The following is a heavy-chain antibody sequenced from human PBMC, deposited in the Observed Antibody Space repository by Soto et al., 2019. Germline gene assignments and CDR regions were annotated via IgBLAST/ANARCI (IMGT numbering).Heavy chain of an antibody. CDR1: GGSISSSGYY. D-gene: IGHD3-10*01. J-gene: IGHJ3*02. CDR2: IYYSGST. CDR3: AIGRITMVRGVPLDAFDI. Sequence: QVQLQESGPGLVKPSQTLSLTCTVSGGSISSSGYYWSWIRQHPGKGLEWIGYIYYSGSTYYNPSLKSRVTISVDTSKNQFSLKLSSVTAADTAVYYCAIGRITMVRGVPLDAFDIWGQGTMVTVSS. V-gene: IGHV4-31*03.